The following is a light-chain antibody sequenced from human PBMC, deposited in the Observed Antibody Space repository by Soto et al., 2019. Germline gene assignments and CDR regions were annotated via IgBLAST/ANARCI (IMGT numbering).Light chain of an antibody. J-gene: IGKJ2*01. CDR1: QTISTY. Sequence: DIQMTQSTSSLSASVGDRDTITCRASQTISTYLNWYQQKPGKAPRLLIYDASSLLSGVPSRFSGSGSGTDFTLTIASLQPEDFSTYYCQQSDSTPYTFGQGTKVDIK. V-gene: IGKV1-39*01. CDR3: QQSDSTPYT. CDR2: DAS.